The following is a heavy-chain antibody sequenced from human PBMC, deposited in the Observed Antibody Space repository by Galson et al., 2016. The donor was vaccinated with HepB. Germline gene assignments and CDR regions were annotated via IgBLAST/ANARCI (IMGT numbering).Heavy chain of an antibody. Sequence: SLRLSCAASGFTFSSQSMNWVRQAPGKGLEWVSSISSSSTYIYYADSVRGRFTISSDNAKNSVYLQMNCLRAEDTAVYYCARDLGDYRGMDVWGQGTTVTVSS. J-gene: IGHJ6*02. CDR2: ISSSSTYI. V-gene: IGHV3-21*01. CDR1: GFTFSSQS. D-gene: IGHD4-17*01. CDR3: ARDLGDYRGMDV.